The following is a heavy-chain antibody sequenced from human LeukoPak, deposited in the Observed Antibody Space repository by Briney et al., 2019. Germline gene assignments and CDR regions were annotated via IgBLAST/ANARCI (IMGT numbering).Heavy chain of an antibody. D-gene: IGHD4/OR15-4a*01. V-gene: IGHV3-7*01. CDR3: ARGAGRDHPDY. CDR1: GFTFSGYW. Sequence: GRSLRLSCAASGFTFSGYWMSWVRQAPGKGLEWVANIKHDGSEKYHVDSVKGRFTISRDNSQNSLYLQMNSLRPEDTAVYYCARGAGRDHPDYWGQGTLVTVSS. J-gene: IGHJ4*02. CDR2: IKHDGSEK.